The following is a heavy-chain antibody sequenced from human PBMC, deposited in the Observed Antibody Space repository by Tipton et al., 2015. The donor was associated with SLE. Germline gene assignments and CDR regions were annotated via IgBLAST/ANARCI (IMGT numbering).Heavy chain of an antibody. V-gene: IGHV4-59*01. Sequence: LRLSCTVSTDSITNYYWSWIRQPPGQGVEWIGYIYYTGSTKYNPSLKSRVTISIDTSKNQFSLKMTSMTAADTAVYFCARGRPIGSFDIWGQGTMVTVSS. CDR1: TDSITNYY. J-gene: IGHJ3*02. D-gene: IGHD3-10*01. CDR2: IYYTGST. CDR3: ARGRPIGSFDI.